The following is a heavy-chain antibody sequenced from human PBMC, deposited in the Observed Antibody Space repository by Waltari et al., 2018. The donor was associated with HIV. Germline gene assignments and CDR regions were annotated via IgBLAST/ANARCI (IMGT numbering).Heavy chain of an antibody. CDR1: GCIFSNYD. J-gene: IGHJ4*02. Sequence: EVQLLESGVGLLQPGGSLRLFCATPGCIFSNYDLSWVRQAPVKGLEWVSTIRSIGDTTYYADSVKGRFTTTRANSKDTLYLQMNSLRAEDTAVYYCAKDSMGAIDVEDYFDFWSQGTLVTVSS. V-gene: IGHV3-23*01. D-gene: IGHD1-26*01. CDR3: AKDSMGAIDVEDYFDF. CDR2: IRSIGDTT.